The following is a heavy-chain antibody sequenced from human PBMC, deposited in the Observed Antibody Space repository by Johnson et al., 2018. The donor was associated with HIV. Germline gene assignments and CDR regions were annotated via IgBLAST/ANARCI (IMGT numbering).Heavy chain of an antibody. V-gene: IGHV3-30*03. CDR2: ISYDGSNK. D-gene: IGHD3-10*01. J-gene: IGHJ3*02. CDR3: ARDHYGRINDAFDI. CDR1: GFTFSSYG. Sequence: QVQLVESGGGVVQPGRSLRLSCAASGFTFSSYGMHWVRQAPGKGLEWVAVISYDGSNKYYADSVKGRFTISRDNSKNTLYLQMNSLRAEDTAVYYCARDHYGRINDAFDIWGQGTMVTVSS.